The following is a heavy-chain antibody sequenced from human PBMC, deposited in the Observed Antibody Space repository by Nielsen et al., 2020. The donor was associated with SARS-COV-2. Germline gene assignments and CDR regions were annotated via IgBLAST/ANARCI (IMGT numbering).Heavy chain of an antibody. CDR3: VRSKQIDAFDI. J-gene: IGHJ3*02. CDR1: GFTFSSYS. Sequence: GESLKISCAASGFTFSSYSMNWVRQAPGKGLEWVSSISSSSSYIYYADSVKGRFTISRDNAKNSLYLQMNSLRAEDTAVYYCVRSKQIDAFDIWGQGTMVTVSS. CDR2: ISSSSSYI. D-gene: IGHD6-13*01. V-gene: IGHV3-21*01.